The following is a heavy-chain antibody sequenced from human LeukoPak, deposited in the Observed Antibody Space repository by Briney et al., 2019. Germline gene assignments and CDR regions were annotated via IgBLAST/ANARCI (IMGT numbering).Heavy chain of an antibody. CDR1: GFTFRTYW. J-gene: IGHJ5*02. CDR3: ARGHGTSSPDWFDP. CDR2: INQDGSEK. D-gene: IGHD6-6*01. V-gene: IGHV3-7*01. Sequence: GSLRLSCAGSGFTFRTYWMSWIRQAPGKGLEWVANINQDGSEKDYVDSVKGRLIISRDNAKNSLYLQMNSQRAEDTAVYYCARGHGTSSPDWFDPWGQGTLVTVSS.